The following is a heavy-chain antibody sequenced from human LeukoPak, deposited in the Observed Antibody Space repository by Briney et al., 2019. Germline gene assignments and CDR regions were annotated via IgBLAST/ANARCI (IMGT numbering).Heavy chain of an antibody. CDR2: ISSSGSTI. D-gene: IGHD5-18*01. Sequence: PGGSLRLSCAASGFTFSSYEMDWVRQAPGKGLEWPSYISSSGSTIHYADSVKGRFTISRDNAKNSLYLQMNSLRAEDTAVYYCARWGDSYCFDYWGQGTPVTVSS. J-gene: IGHJ4*02. CDR3: ARWGDSYCFDY. V-gene: IGHV3-48*03. CDR1: GFTFSSYE.